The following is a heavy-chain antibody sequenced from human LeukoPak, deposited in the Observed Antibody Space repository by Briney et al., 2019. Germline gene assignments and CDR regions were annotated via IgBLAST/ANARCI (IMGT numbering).Heavy chain of an antibody. J-gene: IGHJ4*02. CDR1: GFTFSSYA. D-gene: IGHD3-10*01. Sequence: GGSLRLSCATSGFTFSSYAMHWVRQAPGKGLEWVAVISYDGINKYYADSVKGRFTISRDNSKNTLYLQMNSLRAEDTAVFYCARDPMVRGVIIMGGGPLWGYWGQGTLVTVSS. V-gene: IGHV3-30-3*01. CDR3: ARDPMVRGVIIMGGGPLWGY. CDR2: ISYDGINK.